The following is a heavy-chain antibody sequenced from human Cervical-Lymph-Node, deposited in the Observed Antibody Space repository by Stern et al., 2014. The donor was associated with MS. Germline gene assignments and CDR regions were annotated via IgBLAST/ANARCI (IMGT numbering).Heavy chain of an antibody. Sequence: MQLVESGTDVKKPGASAKVSCEASGYTFTGYYIHWVRQAPGQGLEWMGWIKPATGATTYAQNFQGRVTMPRDTSISTAYMVLTRLSSDDTAVYYCARDLADYRYYFDSWGQGTLVTVSS. CDR1: GYTFTGYY. CDR2: IKPATGAT. J-gene: IGHJ4*02. D-gene: IGHD4-11*01. CDR3: ARDLADYRYYFDS. V-gene: IGHV1-2*02.